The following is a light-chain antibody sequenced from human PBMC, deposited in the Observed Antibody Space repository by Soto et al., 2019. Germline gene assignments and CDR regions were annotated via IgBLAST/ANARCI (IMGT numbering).Light chain of an antibody. CDR1: SSDVGGYNF. Sequence: QSALTQPASVSGSPGQSITISCTGTSSDVGGYNFVSWYQQHPGKAPKVMIYNVSNRPSGGSNRFSGSKSGNTASLTISGLQAEDEADYYCSLYTCFRTVVFGGGTKLTVL. CDR3: SLYTCFRTVV. V-gene: IGLV2-14*01. J-gene: IGLJ3*02. CDR2: NVS.